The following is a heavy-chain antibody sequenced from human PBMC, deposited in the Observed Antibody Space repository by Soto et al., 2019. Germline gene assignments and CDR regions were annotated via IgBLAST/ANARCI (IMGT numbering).Heavy chain of an antibody. J-gene: IGHJ4*02. Sequence: PSETLSLTCTVSGGSISSYYLGWIRQPPGKGLEWIGYIYYSGSTNYNPSLKSRVTISVDTSKNQFSLKLSSVTAADTAVYYCARGRDGYNYGFDYWGKGTLVTVS. CDR1: GGSISSYY. CDR3: ARGRDGYNYGFDY. D-gene: IGHD5-12*01. V-gene: IGHV4-59*01. CDR2: IYYSGST.